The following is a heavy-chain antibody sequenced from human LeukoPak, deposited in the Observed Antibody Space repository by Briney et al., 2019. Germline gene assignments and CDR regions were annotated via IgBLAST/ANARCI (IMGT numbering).Heavy chain of an antibody. V-gene: IGHV3-7*01. CDR2: IKPDGSEK. CDR1: GFTFSGYW. Sequence: GGSLRLSCAASGFTFSGYWMTWVRQAPGKGLEGVANIKPDGSEKYYVDSVEGRFTISRDNAKNTLYVQMNSLRADDTAVYYCARDRRGYNYGYNDYWGQGTLVTVSS. J-gene: IGHJ4*02. D-gene: IGHD5-18*01. CDR3: ARDRRGYNYGYNDY.